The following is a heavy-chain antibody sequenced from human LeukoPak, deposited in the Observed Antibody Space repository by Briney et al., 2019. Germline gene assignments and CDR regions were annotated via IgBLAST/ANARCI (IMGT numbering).Heavy chain of an antibody. Sequence: SETLSLTCTVSGGSISSYFWSWIRQPPGKGLEWIGYIFYNGSTNYNPSLKSRVTISVDTSKNQFSLKLYSVTAADTAVYYCATRKLGNDYWGQGTLVTVSS. D-gene: IGHD7-27*01. CDR3: ATRKLGNDY. V-gene: IGHV4-59*01. J-gene: IGHJ4*02. CDR1: GGSISSYF. CDR2: IFYNGST.